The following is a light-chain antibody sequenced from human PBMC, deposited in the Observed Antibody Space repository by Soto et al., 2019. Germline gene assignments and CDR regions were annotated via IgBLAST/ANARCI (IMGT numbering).Light chain of an antibody. V-gene: IGKV1-5*01. CDR2: DAS. J-gene: IGKJ1*01. CDR3: QQYYDFRT. Sequence: DIQMTQSPSTLSATVGDRVTITCRASQSISTWLAWYQQKPGKAPKLLIYDASSLEVGVPSRFSGSGSRTEFTLTISSLQPDDYGTYYCQQYYDFRTFDQGTKVEI. CDR1: QSISTW.